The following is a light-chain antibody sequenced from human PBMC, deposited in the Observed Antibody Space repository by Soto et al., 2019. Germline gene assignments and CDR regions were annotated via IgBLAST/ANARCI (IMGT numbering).Light chain of an antibody. V-gene: IGKV3-20*01. J-gene: IGKJ1*01. CDR1: QSVSNN. CDR2: HAS. Sequence: EILMTQSPATLSVSPGDRATLSCRASQSVSNNLAWYQQRPGQAPRLLFYHASRRATGTPDRFSGSGSGTDFTLTISRLEPEDFAVYYCQQYGSSPRTFGQGTKVDIK. CDR3: QQYGSSPRT.